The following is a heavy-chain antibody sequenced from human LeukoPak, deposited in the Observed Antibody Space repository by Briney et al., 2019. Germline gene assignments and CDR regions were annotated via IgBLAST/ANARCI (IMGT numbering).Heavy chain of an antibody. CDR3: TRSATVVTPNWYFDL. CDR2: IRSKAYGGTT. V-gene: IGHV3-49*03. CDR1: GFTFGDYA. Sequence: PGGSLRLSCTASGFTFGDYAMSWFRQAPGKGREWVGFIRSKAYGGTTEYAASVKGRFTISRDDSKSIAYLQMNSLKTEDTAVYYCTRSATVVTPNWYFDLWGRGTLVTVSP. D-gene: IGHD4-23*01. J-gene: IGHJ2*01.